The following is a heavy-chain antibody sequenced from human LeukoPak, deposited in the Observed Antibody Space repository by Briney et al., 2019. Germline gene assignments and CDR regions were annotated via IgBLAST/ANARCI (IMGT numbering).Heavy chain of an antibody. Sequence: GESLKISCKASGYSFTTYWIGWVRQMPGKGLEWMGIIYPGDSDTRYSPSFQGQVTISADKSISTAYLQWSSLKASDTAMYYCATGNYGVATPFDYWGQGTLVTVSS. V-gene: IGHV5-51*01. CDR3: ATGNYGVATPFDY. CDR1: GYSFTTYW. J-gene: IGHJ4*02. CDR2: IYPGDSDT. D-gene: IGHD4-17*01.